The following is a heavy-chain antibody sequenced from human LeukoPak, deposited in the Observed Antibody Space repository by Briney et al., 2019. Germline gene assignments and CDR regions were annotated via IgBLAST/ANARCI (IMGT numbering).Heavy chain of an antibody. J-gene: IGHJ4*02. CDR1: AFTFSSYA. CDR2: IQYDGDNK. CDR3: RDPFDY. V-gene: IGHV3-30*02. Sequence: GGSLRLSCSASAFTFSSYAMSWVRQAPGKGLEWVAFIQYDGDNKYYADSVKGRFTISRDNSKNTLFLQMNSLRPEDTAVYYCRDPFDYWGRGTLVTVSS.